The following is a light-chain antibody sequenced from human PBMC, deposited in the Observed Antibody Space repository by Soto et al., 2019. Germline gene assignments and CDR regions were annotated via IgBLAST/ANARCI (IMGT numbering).Light chain of an antibody. CDR2: DAS. V-gene: IGKV3-11*01. J-gene: IGKJ2*01. Sequence: DIVLTQSPATLSLSPGERATLSCRASQTISSYLAWYQQKPGQAPRLLIYDASNRATGIPARFSGSGSGTDFTLTISSLEHEDFAVYYCQQRANWPPYTFGPGTKLEIK. CDR3: QQRANWPPYT. CDR1: QTISSY.